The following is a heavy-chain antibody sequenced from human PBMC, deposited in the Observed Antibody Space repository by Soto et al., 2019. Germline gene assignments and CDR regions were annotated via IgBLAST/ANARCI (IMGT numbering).Heavy chain of an antibody. CDR1: GYTLTELS. V-gene: IGHV1-24*01. J-gene: IGHJ5*02. Sequence: QVQLVQSGAEVKKPGASVKVSCKVSGYTLTELSMHWVRQAPGKGLEWMGGFDPEDGETIYAQKFQGRVTMTTDTSTDTAYMELSSLRSEDTAVYYCATGCMGSYSRGWYRWFDPWGQGTLVTVSS. D-gene: IGHD6-19*01. CDR2: FDPEDGET. CDR3: ATGCMGSYSRGWYRWFDP.